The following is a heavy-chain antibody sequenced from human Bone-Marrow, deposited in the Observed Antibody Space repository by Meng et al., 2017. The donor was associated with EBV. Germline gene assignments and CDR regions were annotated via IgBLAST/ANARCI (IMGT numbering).Heavy chain of an antibody. CDR2: INHSGST. CDR1: GGSSSGYN. D-gene: IGHD1/OR15-1a*01. CDR3: ARRSPTGTFDY. V-gene: IGHV4-34*01. J-gene: IGHJ4*02. Sequence: QLRVQQWGAGPLTPSETLSLTCAVYGGSSSGYNWSWIRQPPGKGLEWIGEINHSGSTNYNPSLKSRVTISVDTSKNQFSLKLSSVTAADTAVYYCARRSPTGTFDYWGQGTLVTVSS.